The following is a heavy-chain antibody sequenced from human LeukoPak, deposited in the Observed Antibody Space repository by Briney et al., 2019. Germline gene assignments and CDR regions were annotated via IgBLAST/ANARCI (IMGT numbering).Heavy chain of an antibody. Sequence: TSETLSLTCSVSGASISSGSNYWGWIRQPPGKTLEWIGSIYSSGSTYYNPSLKSRVIIIIDTPKNHFSLTLSSVTAADTAVYYCARAKYSGSYYFRNFDAFDIWGQGTMVTVSS. CDR2: IYSSGST. CDR3: ARAKYSGSYYFRNFDAFDI. CDR1: GASISSGSNY. J-gene: IGHJ3*02. V-gene: IGHV4-39*07. D-gene: IGHD1-26*01.